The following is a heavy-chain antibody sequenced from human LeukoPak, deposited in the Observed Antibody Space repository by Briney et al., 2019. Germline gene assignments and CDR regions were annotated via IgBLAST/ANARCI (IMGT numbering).Heavy chain of an antibody. CDR3: AKDSNLHPSGWIGFGELLSSSYYYYGMDV. CDR2: ISYDGSNK. CDR1: GFTFSNNG. J-gene: IGHJ6*02. D-gene: IGHD3-10*01. V-gene: IGHV3-30*18. Sequence: PGGSLRLSCAASGFTFSNNGMHWVRQAPGKGLEWVAVISYDGSNKYYADSVKGRFTISRDNSKNTLYLQMNSLRAEDTAVYYCAKDSNLHPSGWIGFGELLSSSYYYYGMDVWGQGTTVTVSS.